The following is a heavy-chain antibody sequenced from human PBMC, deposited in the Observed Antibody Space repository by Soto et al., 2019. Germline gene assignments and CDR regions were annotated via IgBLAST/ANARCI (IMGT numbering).Heavy chain of an antibody. D-gene: IGHD3-16*02. CDR2: ISGSGGST. CDR1: GFTFSSYA. J-gene: IGHJ4*02. CDR3: AKDRSLMITFGGVIGSFDY. V-gene: IGHV3-23*01. Sequence: VGSLRLSCAASGFTFSSYAMSWVRQAPGKGLEWVSAISGSGGSTYYADSVKGRFTISRDNSKNTLYLQMNSLRAEDTAVYYCAKDRSLMITFGGVIGSFDYWGQGTLVTVSS.